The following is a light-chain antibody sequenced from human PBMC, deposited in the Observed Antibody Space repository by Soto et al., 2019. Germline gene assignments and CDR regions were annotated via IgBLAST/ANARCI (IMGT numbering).Light chain of an antibody. Sequence: QSVLTQPASVSGSPGQPITISCTGTSSDVGGYNYVSWYQQHPGKAPKVMIYEVTNRPSGVSHRFSGSKSGNTASLTISGLRAEDEADYDCSSYTSSSTLYVFGTGTKLTVL. J-gene: IGLJ1*01. V-gene: IGLV2-14*01. CDR1: SSDVGGYNY. CDR2: EVT. CDR3: SSYTSSSTLYV.